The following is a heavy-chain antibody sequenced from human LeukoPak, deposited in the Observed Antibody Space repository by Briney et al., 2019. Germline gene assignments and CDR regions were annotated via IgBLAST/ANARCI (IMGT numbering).Heavy chain of an antibody. CDR1: GFTFSSYG. D-gene: IGHD3-10*01. CDR2: ISGSGGST. CDR3: AKHGSGSYFPFDY. Sequence: GGSLRLSCAASGFTFSSYGMSWVRQAPGKGLEWVSAISGSGGSTYYADSVKGRFTISRDNSKNTLYLQMNSLRAEDTAVYYCAKHGSGSYFPFDYWGQGTLVTVSS. J-gene: IGHJ4*02. V-gene: IGHV3-23*01.